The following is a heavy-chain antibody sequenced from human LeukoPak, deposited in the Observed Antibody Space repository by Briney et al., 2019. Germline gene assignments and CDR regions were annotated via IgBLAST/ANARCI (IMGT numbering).Heavy chain of an antibody. CDR3: ARDMWGTFDY. D-gene: IGHD7-27*01. V-gene: IGHV3-74*01. J-gene: IGHJ4*02. Sequence: GGSLRLSCAASGFTFRDFWMHWVRQAPGKGPVWVSRMSPDGSATYYADSVKGRFTISRDNAENTMYLQMSSLRAEDTAVYYCARDMWGTFDYWGQGALVTVSS. CDR1: GFTFRDFW. CDR2: MSPDGSAT.